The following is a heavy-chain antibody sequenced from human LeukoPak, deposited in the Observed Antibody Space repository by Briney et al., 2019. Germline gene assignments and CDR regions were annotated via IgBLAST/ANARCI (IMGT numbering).Heavy chain of an antibody. Sequence: GGSLRLSCAASGFTFSSYWMHWVRQAPGKGLVWVSRIKSDGSNTNYADSVKGRFTISRDNAKKTLYLQMNSLRAEDTAVYYCVRGDCNWDCWFDLWGQGTLVTVSS. CDR2: IKSDGSNT. V-gene: IGHV3-74*01. D-gene: IGHD1-7*01. CDR3: VRGDCNWDCWFDL. J-gene: IGHJ5*02. CDR1: GFTFSSYW.